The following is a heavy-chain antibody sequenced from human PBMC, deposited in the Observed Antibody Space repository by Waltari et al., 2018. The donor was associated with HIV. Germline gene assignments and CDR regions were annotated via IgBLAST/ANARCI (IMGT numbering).Heavy chain of an antibody. CDR3: ARAVSPNWFDP. V-gene: IGHV7-4-1*02. J-gene: IGHJ5*02. Sequence: QVQLVQSGSELKKPGASVKVSCKASGYSFTTYSINWVRPAPGQGLEWMGWIHTNTGNPTYAQGFTGRFVFSLDTSVSTAYLQISSLKAEDTAVYYCARAVSPNWFDPWGQGTLVAVSS. CDR2: IHTNTGNP. CDR1: GYSFTTYS.